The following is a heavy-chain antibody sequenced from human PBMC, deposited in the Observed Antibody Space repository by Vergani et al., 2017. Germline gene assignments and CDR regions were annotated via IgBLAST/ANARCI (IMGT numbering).Heavy chain of an antibody. CDR2: ISGSGGST. CDR1: GFTFSNYA. CDR3: AKASGYSSTWYLDY. D-gene: IGHD6-13*01. J-gene: IGHJ4*02. Sequence: EVQLLESGGGLVQPGGSLRLSCAASGFTFSNYAMSWVRQAPGKGLEWVSVISGSGGSTYYADSVKRRFTISRDNSKNTLYLQMNSLRAEDTAVYYCAKASGYSSTWYLDYWGQGTLVTVSS. V-gene: IGHV3-23*01.